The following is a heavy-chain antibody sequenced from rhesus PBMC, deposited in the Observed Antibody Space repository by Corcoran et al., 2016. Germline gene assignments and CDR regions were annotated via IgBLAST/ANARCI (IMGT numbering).Heavy chain of an antibody. CDR1: GGSISSGYYY. Sequence: QVQLQESGPGLVKPSETLSLTCAVSGGSISSGYYYWSWIRPPPGKGLGGIGYITYKGSTSNNPSIKSRVTISRDTSKNQFSLKLSSVTAADTAVYYCARGDIATAYYFDYWGQGVLVTVSS. CDR3: ARGDIATAYYFDY. J-gene: IGHJ4*01. V-gene: IGHV4-122*02. D-gene: IGHD5-36*01. CDR2: ITYKGST.